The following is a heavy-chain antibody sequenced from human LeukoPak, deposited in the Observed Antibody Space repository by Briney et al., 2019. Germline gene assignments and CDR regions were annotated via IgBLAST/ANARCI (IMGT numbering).Heavy chain of an antibody. CDR2: IYYSGST. CDR1: GGSISGYY. D-gene: IGHD3-16*01. Sequence: PSETLSLTCTVSGGSISGYYWSWIRQPPGKGLEWIGYIYYSGSTNYNPSLKSRVTISVDASKNHFSLKVTSVTAADTAVYYCARDRSLGIIDYWGQGTLVTVSS. V-gene: IGHV4-59*01. CDR3: ARDRSLGIIDY. J-gene: IGHJ4*02.